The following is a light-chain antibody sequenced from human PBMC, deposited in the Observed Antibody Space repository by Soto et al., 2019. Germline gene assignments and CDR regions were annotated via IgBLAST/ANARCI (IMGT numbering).Light chain of an antibody. CDR1: SGSIASNY. CDR3: QSYDSSSHVV. CDR2: EDN. V-gene: IGLV6-57*02. Sequence: NFMLTQPHSVSESPGKTVTISCAASSGSIASNYVQWYQLRPGSAPTLMIYEDNQRPSGVPDRFSGSIDSSSNSASLTISALKTEDEADYYCQSYDSSSHVVFGGGTKVTVL. J-gene: IGLJ2*01.